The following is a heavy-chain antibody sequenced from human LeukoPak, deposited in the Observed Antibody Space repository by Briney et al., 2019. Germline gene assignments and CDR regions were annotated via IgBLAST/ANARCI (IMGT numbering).Heavy chain of an antibody. Sequence: SETLSLTCIMSGGSINNYYWSWIRQPAGKGPEWIGRFYASGTTYYNPALNSRAAVSMDMSKNHFSLKLTSVTAADTAVYYCARSALSGFDIWGQGTMVTVSS. CDR3: ARSALSGFDI. V-gene: IGHV4-4*07. CDR2: FYASGTT. CDR1: GGSINNYY. J-gene: IGHJ3*02. D-gene: IGHD3-9*01.